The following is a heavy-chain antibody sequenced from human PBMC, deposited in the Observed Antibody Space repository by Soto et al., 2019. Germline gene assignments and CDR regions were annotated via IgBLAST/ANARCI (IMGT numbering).Heavy chain of an antibody. CDR1: GFTFDDYT. Sequence: EVQLVESGGVVVQPGGSLRLSCAASGFTFDDYTMHWVRQAPGKGLEWVSLISWDGGSTYYADSVKGRFTISRDNSKNSLYLQMNSLRTEDTALYYCAKDIGVVPAAIQGEIYYYYYGMDVWGQGTTVTVSS. CDR3: AKDIGVVPAAIQGEIYYYYYGMDV. CDR2: ISWDGGST. D-gene: IGHD2-2*01. V-gene: IGHV3-43*01. J-gene: IGHJ6*02.